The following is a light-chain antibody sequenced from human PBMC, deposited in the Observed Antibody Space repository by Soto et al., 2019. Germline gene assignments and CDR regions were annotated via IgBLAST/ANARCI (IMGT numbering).Light chain of an antibody. CDR3: ASYAGTKLFV. J-gene: IGLJ1*01. V-gene: IGLV2-8*01. Sequence: QSALTQPRSVSGSPGQSLTISCTGTSSDVGFYNFVSWYQQRPGKAPKLVIYEVTKRPSGVPDRFSGSKSGSTASLTVSGLQADDEADYYCASYAGTKLFVFGSGTKLTVL. CDR1: SSDVGFYNF. CDR2: EVT.